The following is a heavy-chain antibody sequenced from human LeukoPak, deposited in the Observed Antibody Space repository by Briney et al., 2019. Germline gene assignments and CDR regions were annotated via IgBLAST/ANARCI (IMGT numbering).Heavy chain of an antibody. CDR1: GFTLSDYY. V-gene: IGHV3-11*05. CDR2: ISSDSLYT. CDR3: ARALRRARDYFDP. D-gene: IGHD4-17*01. J-gene: IGHJ5*02. Sequence: GGSLRLSCAASGFTLSDYYMSWIRQPPGKGLEWVSYISSDSLYTNYADSVKGRFTISRDNAKNSLYLQMNSLRAEDTALYYCARALRRARDYFDPWGQGTLVTVSS.